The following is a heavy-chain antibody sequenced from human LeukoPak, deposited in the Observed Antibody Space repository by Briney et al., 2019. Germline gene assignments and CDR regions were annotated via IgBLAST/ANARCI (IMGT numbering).Heavy chain of an antibody. CDR1: GGSISSYY. V-gene: IGHV4-59*01. Sequence: SETLSLTCTVSGGSISSYYWSWIRQPPGKGLEWIGYIYYSGSTNYNPSLKSRVTISVDTSKNQFSLKLSSVTAADTAVYYCARAGRREGYIDYFDYWGQGTLVTVSS. CDR2: IYYSGST. D-gene: IGHD5-24*01. CDR3: ARAGRREGYIDYFDY. J-gene: IGHJ4*02.